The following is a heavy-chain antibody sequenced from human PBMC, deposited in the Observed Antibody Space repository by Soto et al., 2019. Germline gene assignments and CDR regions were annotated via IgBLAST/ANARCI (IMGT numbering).Heavy chain of an antibody. Sequence: EVQLVESGGGLVQPGGSLRLSCAASGFIFSNYCMSWVRQTQGKGLEWVANINQDGSEKYYVDSVKGRLTISRDNAKNSLSLQMNSLRAEDTAVYYCARDTGETHYDFWSGYWSGMDVWGQGTTVTVSS. CDR1: GFIFSNYC. CDR2: INQDGSEK. J-gene: IGHJ6*02. CDR3: ARDTGETHYDFWSGYWSGMDV. V-gene: IGHV3-7*05. D-gene: IGHD3-3*01.